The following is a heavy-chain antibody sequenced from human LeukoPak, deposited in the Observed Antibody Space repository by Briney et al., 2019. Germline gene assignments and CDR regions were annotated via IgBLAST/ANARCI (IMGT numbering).Heavy chain of an antibody. CDR1: GGSIGSYY. CDR2: IHDTRST. D-gene: IGHD3-10*01. CDR3: ARGRSGGDWFDP. V-gene: IGHV4-59*01. Sequence: PSETLSLTCTVSGGSIGSYYWSWIRQPPGKGLEWIGYIHDTRSTKYNPSLKSRVTISVDTSRNHLSLKLTSVTAADTAVYYCARGRSGGDWFDPWGQGTLVTVSS. J-gene: IGHJ5*02.